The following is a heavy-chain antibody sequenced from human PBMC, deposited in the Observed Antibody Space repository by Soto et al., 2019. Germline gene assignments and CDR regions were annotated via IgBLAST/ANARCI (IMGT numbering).Heavy chain of an antibody. Sequence: ASVKVSCKASGYSFTDYHIHWVRQAPGQGLEWLGRINPKSGGTSTAQKFQGWVTMTTDTSISTASMELTRLTSDDTSIYYCARGDSTDCSNGVCSFFYNHDMDVWGQGTTVTVSS. D-gene: IGHD2-8*01. CDR3: ARGDSTDCSNGVCSFFYNHDMDV. V-gene: IGHV1-2*04. CDR2: INPKSGGT. CDR1: GYSFTDYH. J-gene: IGHJ6*02.